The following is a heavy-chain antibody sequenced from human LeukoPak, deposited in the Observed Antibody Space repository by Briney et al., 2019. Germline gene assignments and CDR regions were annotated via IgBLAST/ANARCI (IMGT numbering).Heavy chain of an antibody. J-gene: IGHJ4*02. CDR2: IRYDGSNK. CDR1: GFTFSSYG. Sequence: GGSLRLSCAASGFTFSSYGMHWVRQAPGKGLEWVAFIRYDGSNKYYADSVKGRFTISRDNSKNTLYLQMNSLRAEDTAVYYCAKVLGVVPTRYYFDYWGQGTLVTVSS. D-gene: IGHD2-2*01. V-gene: IGHV3-30*02. CDR3: AKVLGVVPTRYYFDY.